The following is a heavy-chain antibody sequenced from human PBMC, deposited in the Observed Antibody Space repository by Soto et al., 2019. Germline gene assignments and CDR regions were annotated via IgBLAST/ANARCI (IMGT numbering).Heavy chain of an antibody. J-gene: IGHJ4*02. CDR2: IHYSGRT. CDR3: ARHGSGTYYPSDY. Sequence: QLQLQESGPGLVKPSETLSLTCTVSGGSITGAYYYWGWIRQSPGKGLEYIGSIHYSGRTYYNPSCQGRVTVSVDPSKNQFSLRLVSVTAADTAVYYCARHGSGTYYPSDYWGQGTLVTVSS. D-gene: IGHD3-10*01. CDR1: GGSITGAYYY. V-gene: IGHV4-39*01.